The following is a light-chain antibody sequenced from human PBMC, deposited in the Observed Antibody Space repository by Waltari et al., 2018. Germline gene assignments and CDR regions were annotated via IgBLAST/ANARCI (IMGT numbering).Light chain of an antibody. Sequence: QSALTQTPTVSGSPGQSITISCTGTSSDVGSYNPVSWYQQHPGKAPTLIIYDVNKRPSGVSNRFSGSKSGNTASLTISGLQAADEADYYCCSYAGSAISVFGGGTRLTVL. CDR3: CSYAGSAISV. CDR2: DVN. CDR1: SSDVGSYNP. J-gene: IGLJ3*02. V-gene: IGLV2-23*02.